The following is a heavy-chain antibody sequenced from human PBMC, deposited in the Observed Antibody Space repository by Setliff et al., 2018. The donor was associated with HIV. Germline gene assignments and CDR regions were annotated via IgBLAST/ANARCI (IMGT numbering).Heavy chain of an antibody. V-gene: IGHV2-5*01. CDR2: IYWNDDK. D-gene: IGHD3-9*01. J-gene: IGHJ1*01. Sequence: SGPTLVNPTQTLTLTCTLSGLSLNISDVGVGWLRQPPGKALEWLALIYWNDDKRYSPSLKSRVTVTKDTAKNQVVLTMTNMDPSDTATYFCAHSPDTWYFGEYFRHWGQGTLVTVST. CDR1: GLSLNISDVG. CDR3: AHSPDTWYFGEYFRH.